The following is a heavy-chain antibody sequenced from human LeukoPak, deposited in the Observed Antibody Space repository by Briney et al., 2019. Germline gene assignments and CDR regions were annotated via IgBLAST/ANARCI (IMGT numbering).Heavy chain of an antibody. Sequence: SVKVSCKASGGTFSSYAISWVRQAPGQGLEWMGGIIPIFGIANYAQKFQGRVTITADKSTSTAYMEPSSLRSEDTAVYYCASPDTAMGPYGMDVWGQGTTVTVSS. CDR1: GGTFSSYA. V-gene: IGHV1-69*10. D-gene: IGHD5-18*01. J-gene: IGHJ6*02. CDR2: IIPIFGIA. CDR3: ASPDTAMGPYGMDV.